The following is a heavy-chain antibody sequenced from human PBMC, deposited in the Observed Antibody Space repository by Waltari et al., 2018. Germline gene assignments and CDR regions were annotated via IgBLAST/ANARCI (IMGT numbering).Heavy chain of an antibody. V-gene: IGHV3-21*01. CDR3: ARAHNPDYDFWSGYRAYYGMDV. J-gene: IGHJ6*02. Sequence: EVQLVESGGGLVKPGGSLRLSCAASGFTFSRYSMNWVRRAPGTGLVWVSSISCSSIYIYYADSVKGRFTISRDNAKNSLYLQMNSLRAEDTAVYYCARAHNPDYDFWSGYRAYYGMDVWGQGTTVTVSS. CDR1: GFTFSRYS. D-gene: IGHD3-3*01. CDR2: ISCSSIYI.